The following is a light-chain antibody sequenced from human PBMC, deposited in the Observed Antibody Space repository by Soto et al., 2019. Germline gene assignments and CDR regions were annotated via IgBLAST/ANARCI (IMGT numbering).Light chain of an antibody. J-gene: IGKJ2*01. CDR1: QSVSSTY. CDR3: QQYGSSSYT. Sequence: EIVLTQSPGTLSLSPGERATLFCRASQSVSSTYLARYQQNPGQAPRLLIYGASSRATGIPDTFSGSGSGTDFTLTISRLEPEDFAVYFCQQYGSSSYTFGQGTKLEIK. CDR2: GAS. V-gene: IGKV3-20*01.